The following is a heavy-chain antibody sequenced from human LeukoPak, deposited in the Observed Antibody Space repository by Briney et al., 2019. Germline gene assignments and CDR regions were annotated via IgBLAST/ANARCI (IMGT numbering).Heavy chain of an antibody. J-gene: IGHJ4*02. Sequence: ASVKVSCKASGYTFTGYYMHWVRQAPGQGLEWMGRINPNRGGTNYAQKFQGRVTMTRDTSNSTAYLELSRLSSHDTAGDFRARDFRGDCSGGSWSPLDYWGQGTLVTVSP. D-gene: IGHD2-15*01. V-gene: IGHV1-2*06. CDR3: ARDFRGDCSGGSWSPLDY. CDR2: INPNRGGT. CDR1: GYTFTGYY.